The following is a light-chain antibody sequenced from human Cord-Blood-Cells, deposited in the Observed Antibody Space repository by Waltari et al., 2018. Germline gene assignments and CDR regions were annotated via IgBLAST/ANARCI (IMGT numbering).Light chain of an antibody. CDR1: SSDVGSYNL. Sequence: QSALTQPASVSGSPGQSITISCTGTSSDVGSYNLVSWYQQHPGKAPKLMIYEGSKRPSGVSNRFSGSKSGNTASLTISGLQAEDEADYYCQSADSSGTVFGGGTKLTVL. CDR2: EGS. V-gene: IGLV2-23*01. J-gene: IGLJ3*02. CDR3: QSADSSGTV.